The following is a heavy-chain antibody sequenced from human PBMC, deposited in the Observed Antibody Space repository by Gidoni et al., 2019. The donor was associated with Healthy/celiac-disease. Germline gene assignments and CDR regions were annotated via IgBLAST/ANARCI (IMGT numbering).Heavy chain of an antibody. Sequence: QVQLQQLGAGLLKPSETLSLTCAVYGGSFSGYYWSWLRQPPGKGLEWIGEINHSGSTNYNPSLKSRVTISVDTSKNQFSLKLSSVTAADTAVYYCARVIRSGWSPRNGWFDPWGEGTLVTVSS. J-gene: IGHJ5*02. D-gene: IGHD6-19*01. V-gene: IGHV4-34*01. CDR1: GGSFSGYY. CDR3: ARVIRSGWSPRNGWFDP. CDR2: INHSGST.